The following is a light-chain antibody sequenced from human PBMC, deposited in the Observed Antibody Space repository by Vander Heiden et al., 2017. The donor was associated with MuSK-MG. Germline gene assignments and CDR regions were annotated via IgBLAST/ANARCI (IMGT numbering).Light chain of an antibody. CDR3: QQYDSDPLT. Sequence: ELVLTQSPGTLSLSPEERATLPCRASQSVSSSYLAWYQQKPGKAPKLLIYGASSRETGIPDRFSGSGSGTDFTFTISRLEPEDFAVYYCQQYDSDPLTFGGGTKVEIK. CDR2: GAS. CDR1: QSVSSSY. J-gene: IGKJ4*01. V-gene: IGKV3-20*01.